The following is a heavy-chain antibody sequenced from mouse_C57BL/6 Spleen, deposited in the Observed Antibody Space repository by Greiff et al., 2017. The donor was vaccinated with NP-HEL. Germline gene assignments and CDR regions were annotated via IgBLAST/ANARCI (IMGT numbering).Heavy chain of an antibody. D-gene: IGHD1-1*01. CDR2: IHPNSGST. CDR1: GYTFTSYW. V-gene: IGHV1-64*01. CDR3: ASITTVVAPFAY. Sequence: QVQLKQPGAELVKPGASVKLSCKASGYTFTSYWMHWVKQRPGQGLEWIGMIHPNSGSTNYNEKFKSKATLTVDKSSSTAYMQLSSLTSEDSAVYYCASITTVVAPFAYWGQGTLVTVSA. J-gene: IGHJ3*01.